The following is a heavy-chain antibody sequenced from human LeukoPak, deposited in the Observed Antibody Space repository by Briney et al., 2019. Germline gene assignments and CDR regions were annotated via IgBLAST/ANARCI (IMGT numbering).Heavy chain of an antibody. Sequence: GASVKLSCTVSGYTLTELSMHWVRQAPGKGRGWMGGFDPEDGETIYAQKFQGRVTMTEDTSTDTAYMELSSLRSEDTAVYYCATVGYGYNYFDYWGQGTLVTVSS. CDR1: GYTLTELS. V-gene: IGHV1-24*01. CDR2: FDPEDGET. D-gene: IGHD5-18*01. J-gene: IGHJ4*02. CDR3: ATVGYGYNYFDY.